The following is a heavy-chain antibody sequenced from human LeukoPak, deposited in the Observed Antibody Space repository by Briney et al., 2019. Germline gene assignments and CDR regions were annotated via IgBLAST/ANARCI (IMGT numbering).Heavy chain of an antibody. V-gene: IGHV3-66*01. J-gene: IGHJ6*02. Sequence: GGSLRLSCAASGFTFSSYSMNWVRQAPGRGLEWVSIIYSGGSTYYADSVKGRFTISRDNSKNTLYLQMNYLRAEDTAVYYCARDRMGVYYYYGMDVWGQGTTVTVSS. CDR3: ARDRMGVYYYYGMDV. CDR2: IYSGGST. D-gene: IGHD3-16*01. CDR1: GFTFSSYS.